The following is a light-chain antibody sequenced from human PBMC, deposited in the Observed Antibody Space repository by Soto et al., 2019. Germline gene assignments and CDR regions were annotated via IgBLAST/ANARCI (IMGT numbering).Light chain of an antibody. J-gene: IGKJ4*01. Sequence: IQLTQSPSSLSASVGDRVTITCRASQGIKNYLSCYHQKPGKAPKLLIYAAFTFQSGVPSRFSGSGAATDFTLTISSLQPEDYSTSYCQQLNSNSSSTFGGGTKVDIK. V-gene: IGKV1-9*01. CDR1: QGIKNY. CDR2: AAF. CDR3: QQLNSNSSST.